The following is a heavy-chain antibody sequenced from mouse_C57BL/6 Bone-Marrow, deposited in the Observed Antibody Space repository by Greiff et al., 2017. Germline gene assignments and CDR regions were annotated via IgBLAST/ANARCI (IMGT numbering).Heavy chain of an antibody. J-gene: IGHJ3*01. CDR1: GYTFTSYW. V-gene: IGHV1-5*01. CDR2: IYPGNSDT. D-gene: IGHD1-1*01. Sequence: EVKLVESGTVLARPGASVKMSCKTSGYTFTSYWMHWVKQRPGQGLEWIGAIYPGNSDTSYNQKFKGKDKLTAVTSASTAYMELSSLTNEDSAVYYCTREILLLRSAFAYWGQGTLVTVSA. CDR3: TREILLLRSAFAY.